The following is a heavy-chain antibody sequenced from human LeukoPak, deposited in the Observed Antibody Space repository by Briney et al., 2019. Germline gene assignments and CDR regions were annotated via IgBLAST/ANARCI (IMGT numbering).Heavy chain of an antibody. CDR2: ISSSSSYI. D-gene: IGHD3-9*01. CDR3: VRDYENLTGSKTRFHY. Sequence: GGSLRLSCAASGFTFSDYYMSWVRQAPGKGLEWVSCISSSSSYIYYANSVKGRFTISRDNAKNSLYLQMNSLRAEDTAVYYCVRDYENLTGSKTRFHYWGQGTLVTVSS. CDR1: GFTFSDYY. J-gene: IGHJ4*02. V-gene: IGHV3-11*06.